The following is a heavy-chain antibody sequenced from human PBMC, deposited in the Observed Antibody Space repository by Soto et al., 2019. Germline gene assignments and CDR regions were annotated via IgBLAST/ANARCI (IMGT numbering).Heavy chain of an antibody. Sequence: EVQLVESGGGWVQPGGSRRLSCAASGLTFSTSSRIWVRKAPGKGREWVSYITGSSSTRHYADSVKGRFTISRDNAKNSLYLQMNRLRDEDTAVYYCARDDYDLWSGPGDYWGQGTLVTVSS. D-gene: IGHD3-3*01. V-gene: IGHV3-48*02. CDR2: ITGSSSTR. CDR1: GLTFSTSS. J-gene: IGHJ4*02. CDR3: ARDDYDLWSGPGDY.